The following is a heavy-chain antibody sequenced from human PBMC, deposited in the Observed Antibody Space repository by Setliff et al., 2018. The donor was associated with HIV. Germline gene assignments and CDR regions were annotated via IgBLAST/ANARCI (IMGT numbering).Heavy chain of an antibody. CDR1: GDSISSYY. J-gene: IGHJ4*02. CDR3: ARDRATMVRGAEGVDY. D-gene: IGHD3-10*01. Sequence: PSETLSLTCTVSGDSISSYYWSWIRQPPGKGLEWIGYIYYSGSTNYNPSLKSRVTISVDTSKNQFSLKLSSVTAADTAVYYCARDRATMVRGAEGVDYWGQGTLVTVSS. CDR2: IYYSGST. V-gene: IGHV4-59*01.